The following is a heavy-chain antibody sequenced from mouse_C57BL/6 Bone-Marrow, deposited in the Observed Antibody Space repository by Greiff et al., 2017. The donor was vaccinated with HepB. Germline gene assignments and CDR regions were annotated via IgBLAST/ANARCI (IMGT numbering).Heavy chain of an antibody. V-gene: IGHV1-81*01. J-gene: IGHJ3*01. D-gene: IGHD4-1*01. CDR2: IYPRSGNT. CDR1: GYTFTSYG. Sequence: VQGVESGAELARPGASVKLSCKASGYTFTSYGISWVKQRTGQGLEWIGEIYPRSGNTYYNEKFKGKATLTADKSSSTAYMELRSLTSEDSAVYFCARSGVTGTVPFAYWGQGTLVTVSA. CDR3: ARSGVTGTVPFAY.